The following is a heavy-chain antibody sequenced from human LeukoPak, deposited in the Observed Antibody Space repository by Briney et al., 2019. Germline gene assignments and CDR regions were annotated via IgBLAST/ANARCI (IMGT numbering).Heavy chain of an antibody. D-gene: IGHD2-15*01. CDR3: AREEGLGYCSGGSCYYWFDP. CDR2: IIPIFGTA. J-gene: IGHJ5*02. V-gene: IGHV1-69*13. CDR1: GGTFSSYA. Sequence: GASVKVSCKASGGTFSSYAISWVRQAPGQELEWMGGIIPIFGTANYAQKFQGRVTITADESTSTAYMELSSLRSEDTAVYYCAREEGLGYCSGGSCYYWFDPWGQGTLVTVSS.